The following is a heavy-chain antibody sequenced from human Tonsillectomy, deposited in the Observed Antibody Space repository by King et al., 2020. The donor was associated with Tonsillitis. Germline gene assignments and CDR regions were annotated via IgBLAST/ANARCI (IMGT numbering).Heavy chain of an antibody. CDR3: ARGGGYFLERLFDP. V-gene: IGHV4-38-2*02. CDR1: GYSISSNYY. CDR2: IYHSGST. Sequence: QLQESGPGLVKPSETLSLTCTVSGYSISSNYYWGWIRQPPGKGLEWIGSIYHSGSTYYNPSLKSRVTISVDTSKSQFSLNLSSVTAADTAVYYCARGGGYFLERLFDPWGQGTLVTVSS. D-gene: IGHD5-18*01. J-gene: IGHJ5*02.